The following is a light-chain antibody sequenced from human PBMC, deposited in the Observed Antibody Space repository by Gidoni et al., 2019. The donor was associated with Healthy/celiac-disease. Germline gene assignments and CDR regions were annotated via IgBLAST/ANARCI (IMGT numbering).Light chain of an antibody. V-gene: IGKV3-20*01. CDR2: GAS. CDR3: QQYGSSPLT. CDR1: QSVSSSY. J-gene: IGKJ4*01. Sequence: EIVLTQSPGTLSLSPGERATLSCRASQSVSSSYLAWYQQKPGQAPRLLIYGASSRATGIPDRFSGSESGTDFTLTISRLEPEDFAVYYCQQYGSSPLTFGGXTKVEIK.